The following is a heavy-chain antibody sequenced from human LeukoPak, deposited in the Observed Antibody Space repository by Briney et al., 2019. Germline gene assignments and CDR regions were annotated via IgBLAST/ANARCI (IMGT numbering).Heavy chain of an antibody. CDR3: AKGVTIFGVVINNYYYYGMDV. CDR1: GFTFSSYA. Sequence: GSLRLSCAASGFTFSSYAMSWVRQAPGKGLEWVSAISGSGGSTYYADPVKGRFTISRDNSKNTLYLQMNSLRAEDTAVYYCAKGVTIFGVVINNYYYYGMDVWGQGTTVTVSS. J-gene: IGHJ6*02. D-gene: IGHD3-3*01. CDR2: ISGSGGST. V-gene: IGHV3-23*01.